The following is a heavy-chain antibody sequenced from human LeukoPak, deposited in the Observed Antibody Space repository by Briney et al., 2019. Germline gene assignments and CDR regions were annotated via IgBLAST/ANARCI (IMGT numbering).Heavy chain of an antibody. D-gene: IGHD2-2*01. CDR2: IHTSGST. CDR3: ARSSIHCTSTSCHPNWFDP. CDR1: GGSISSYY. J-gene: IGHJ5*02. Sequence: SETLSLTCTVSGGSISSYYWSWIRQPAGKGLEWIGRIHTSGSTNYNPSLKSRVTMSVDTSKDQFSLKLNSVTAADTAVYYCARSSIHCTSTSCHPNWFDPWGQGTLVTVSS. V-gene: IGHV4-4*07.